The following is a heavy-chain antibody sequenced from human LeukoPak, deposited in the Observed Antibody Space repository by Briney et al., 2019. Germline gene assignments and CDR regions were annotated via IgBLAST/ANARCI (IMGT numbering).Heavy chain of an antibody. CDR2: IRSKANSYAT. D-gene: IGHD2-15*01. V-gene: IGHV3-73*01. Sequence: GGSLRLSCAASGFTFSGSAMHWVRQASGKGLEWVGRIRSKANSYATAYAASVKGRFTISRDDSKNTAYLQMNSLKTKDTAVYYCTRLREGSCYYCYFDYWGQGTLVTVSS. CDR3: TRLREGSCYYCYFDY. CDR1: GFTFSGSA. J-gene: IGHJ4*02.